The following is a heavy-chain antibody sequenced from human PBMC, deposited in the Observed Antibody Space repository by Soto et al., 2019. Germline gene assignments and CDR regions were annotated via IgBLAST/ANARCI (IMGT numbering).Heavy chain of an antibody. Sequence: LRLSCAASGFTFSSYAMSWVRQAPGKGLEWVSAISGSGGSTYYADSVKGRFTISRDNSKNTLYLQMNSLRAEDTAVYYCAKLITMVRGVIIKAPYYFDYWGQGTLVTVSS. CDR2: ISGSGGST. CDR1: GFTFSSYA. D-gene: IGHD3-10*01. CDR3: AKLITMVRGVIIKAPYYFDY. V-gene: IGHV3-23*01. J-gene: IGHJ4*02.